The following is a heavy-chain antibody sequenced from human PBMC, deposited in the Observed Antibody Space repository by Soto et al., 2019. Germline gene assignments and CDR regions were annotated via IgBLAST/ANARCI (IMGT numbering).Heavy chain of an antibody. CDR3: ARSQGSSTSLEIYYYYYYGMDV. CDR1: GGTFGSYA. J-gene: IGHJ6*02. Sequence: QVQLVQSGAEVKKPGSSVKVSCKASGGTFGSYAISWVRQAPGPGLEWMGGSIHIPGTANYAQKFQGRVTIAADESTSTAYMELSSLRSEDTAVYYCARSQGSSTSLEIYYYYYYGMDVWGQGTTVTVSS. V-gene: IGHV1-69*01. CDR2: SIHIPGTA. D-gene: IGHD2-2*01.